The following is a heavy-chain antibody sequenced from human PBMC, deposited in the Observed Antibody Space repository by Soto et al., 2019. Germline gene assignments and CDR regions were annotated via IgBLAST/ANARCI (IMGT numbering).Heavy chain of an antibody. V-gene: IGHV3-30*18. J-gene: IGHJ6*02. CDR3: AKDLCSSSSCYYNYGLDV. D-gene: IGHD2-2*01. CDR2: ISYDGSNK. CDR1: GFSFRNYA. Sequence: QVQLVESGGGVVQPGRSLRLSCAASGFSFRNYAMHWVRQAPGKGLEWVAVISYDGSNKYYADSVKGRFTISRDNAKNTLYVQMDSLRAEDTAVYYGAKDLCSSSSCYYNYGLDVWGQGTTVTVSS.